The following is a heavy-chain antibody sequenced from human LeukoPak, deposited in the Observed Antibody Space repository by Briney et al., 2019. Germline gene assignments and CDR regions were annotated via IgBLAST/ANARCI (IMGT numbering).Heavy chain of an antibody. Sequence: PSETLSLTCAVYGGSFSGYYWSWIRQPQGKGLEWIGEINHSGSTNYNPSLKSRVTISVDTSKSQFSLKLSSVIAADTAVYYCARGPYSSRHFDYWGQGTLVTVSS. D-gene: IGHD6-13*01. CDR1: GGSFSGYY. CDR2: INHSGST. V-gene: IGHV4-34*01. J-gene: IGHJ4*02. CDR3: ARGPYSSRHFDY.